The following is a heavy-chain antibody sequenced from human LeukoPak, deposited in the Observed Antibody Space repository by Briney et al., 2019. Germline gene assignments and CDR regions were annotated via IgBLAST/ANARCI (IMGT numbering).Heavy chain of an antibody. V-gene: IGHV1-18*01. CDR1: GYTFTSYG. D-gene: IGHD6-19*01. Sequence: GAAVKVSCKASGYTFTSYGISWVRQAPGQGLEWMGWISAYNGNTTYAQKLQGRVTMTTDTSTSTAYTELRSLRSDNTAVYYCARNGYSSGWYESHNWFDPWGQGTLVTVSS. J-gene: IGHJ5*02. CDR3: ARNGYSSGWYESHNWFDP. CDR2: ISAYNGNT.